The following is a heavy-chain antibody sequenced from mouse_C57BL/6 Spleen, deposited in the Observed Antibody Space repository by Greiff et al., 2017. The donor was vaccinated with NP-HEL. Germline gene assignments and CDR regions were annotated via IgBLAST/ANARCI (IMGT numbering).Heavy chain of an antibody. D-gene: IGHD2-4*01. CDR3: ARTVYYDYDYAMDY. CDR2: ISSGSSTS. Sequence: EVKLVESGGGLVKPGGSLKLSCAASGFTFSDYGMHWVRQAPEKGLEWVAYISSGSSTSYYADTVKGRFTISRDNAKNTLFLQMTSLRSEDTAMYYCARTVYYDYDYAMDYWGQGTSVTVSS. J-gene: IGHJ4*01. V-gene: IGHV5-17*01. CDR1: GFTFSDYG.